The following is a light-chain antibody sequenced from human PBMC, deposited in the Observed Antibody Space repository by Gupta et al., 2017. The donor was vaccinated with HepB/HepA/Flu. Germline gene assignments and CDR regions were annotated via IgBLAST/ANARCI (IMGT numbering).Light chain of an antibody. V-gene: IGLV1-40*01. Sequence: QSVLTQPPSVSGAPGQRVSSSCTGSTSNIGAGYDVHWYQQLPGTAPKLLIYDNTNRPSGVPDRFSGSNSGTSASLAITGLQAEDEAAYYCQSYDTSLGGPYVFGTGTKVTVL. CDR2: DNT. CDR3: QSYDTSLGGPYV. J-gene: IGLJ1*01. CDR1: TSNIGAGYD.